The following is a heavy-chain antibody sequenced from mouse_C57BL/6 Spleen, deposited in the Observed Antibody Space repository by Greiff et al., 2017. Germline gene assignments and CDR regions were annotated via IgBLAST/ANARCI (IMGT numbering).Heavy chain of an antibody. CDR3: ARPFFGAMDY. V-gene: IGHV5-9*01. Sequence: EVKLEESGGGLVKPGGSLKLSCAASGFTFSSYTMSWVRQTPEKRLEWVATISGGGGNTYYPDSVKGRFTISRDNAKNTLYLQMRSLRSEDTALYYCARPFFGAMDYWGQGTSVTVSS. J-gene: IGHJ4*01. CDR2: ISGGGGNT. CDR1: GFTFSSYT.